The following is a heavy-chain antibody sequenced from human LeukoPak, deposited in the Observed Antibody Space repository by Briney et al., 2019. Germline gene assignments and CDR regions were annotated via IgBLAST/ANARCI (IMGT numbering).Heavy chain of an antibody. V-gene: IGHV4-59*11. D-gene: IGHD6-6*01. J-gene: IGHJ5*02. CDR1: GDSISNHY. Sequence: SETLSLTCTVSGDSISNHYWSWIRQPPGRGLEWIGYIHYSGSTNYNPSLRSRVTISLDTSKAHFSLILSSVTAADTAVYVCARGTYSSSSFWFDPWGQGTLVTVSS. CDR3: ARGTYSSSSFWFDP. CDR2: IHYSGST.